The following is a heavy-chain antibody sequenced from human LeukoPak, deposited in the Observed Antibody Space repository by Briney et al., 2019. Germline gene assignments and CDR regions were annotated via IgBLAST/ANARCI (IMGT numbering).Heavy chain of an antibody. V-gene: IGHV4-34*01. J-gene: IGHJ4*02. CDR2: INHSGST. CDR1: GGSFSGYY. D-gene: IGHD6-13*01. Sequence: SETLSLTCAVYGGSFSGYYWSWIRQPPGKGLEWIGEINHSGSTNYNPSLKSRVTISVDTSKNQFSLKLSSVTAADTAVYYCARHSYSSSWYGGGWGQGTLVTVSS. CDR3: ARHSYSSSWYGGG.